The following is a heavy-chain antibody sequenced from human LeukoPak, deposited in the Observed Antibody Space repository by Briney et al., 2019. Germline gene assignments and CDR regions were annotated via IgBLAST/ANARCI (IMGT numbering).Heavy chain of an antibody. CDR2: INSDGTTT. Sequence: GGSLRLSCAASGFTFTNYWMHWVRQSPGKGLEWLSRINSDGTTTTYADSVKGRFTISRDNAKNTLYLQVNSLRVDDTAVYFRAFHSNNWYSFNYWGQGTLVTVSA. D-gene: IGHD6-13*01. V-gene: IGHV3-74*01. CDR3: AFHSNNWYSFNY. CDR1: GFTFTNYW. J-gene: IGHJ4*02.